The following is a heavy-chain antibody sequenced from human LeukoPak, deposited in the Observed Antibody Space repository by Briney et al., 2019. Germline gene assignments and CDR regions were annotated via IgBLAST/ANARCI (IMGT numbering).Heavy chain of an antibody. V-gene: IGHV5-51*01. J-gene: IGHJ4*02. CDR1: GGSISSYY. CDR2: IYPGDSDT. Sequence: ETLSLTCTVSGGSISSYYWSWIRQPPGKGMEWMGIIYPGDSDTRYSPSFQGQVTISADKSISTAYLQWSSLKASDTAMYYCARLLVTKKRNFDYWGQGTLVTVSS. CDR3: ARLLVTKKRNFDY. D-gene: IGHD2-21*02.